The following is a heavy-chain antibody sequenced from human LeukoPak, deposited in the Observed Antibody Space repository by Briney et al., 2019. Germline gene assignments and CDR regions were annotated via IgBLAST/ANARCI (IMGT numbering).Heavy chain of an antibody. CDR1: GFSVSDKY. Sequence: GGSLRLSCAVSGFSVSDKYMSWVRQAPGKGLEWVSVFYTGGDKYYAAFVKGRFTISRGNSNNMVFLQMNSLTVEDTALYYCAGGQMFTSGGFDNWGQGTLVTVSS. CDR2: FYTGGDK. J-gene: IGHJ4*02. D-gene: IGHD6-19*01. CDR3: AGGQMFTSGGFDN. V-gene: IGHV3-53*01.